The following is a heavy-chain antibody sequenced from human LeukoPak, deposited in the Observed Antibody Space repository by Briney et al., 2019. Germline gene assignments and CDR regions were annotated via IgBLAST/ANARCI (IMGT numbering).Heavy chain of an antibody. CDR2: ITNSGGST. Sequence: HPGGSLRLSCTASGFTLSGYVMSWVRQAPGKGLEWVSTITNSGGSTYNADSVKGRFTISRDNSKNTLYLQMNSLRAEDTAVYYCAKEGWDYWGQGTLVTVSS. CDR3: AKEGWDY. V-gene: IGHV3-23*01. J-gene: IGHJ4*02. CDR1: GFTLSGYV. D-gene: IGHD6-19*01.